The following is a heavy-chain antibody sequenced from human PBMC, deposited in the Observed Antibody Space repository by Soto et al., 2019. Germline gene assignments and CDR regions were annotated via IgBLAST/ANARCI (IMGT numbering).Heavy chain of an antibody. Sequence: GGSLRLSCAASGFTFSSYGMHWVRQAPGKGLEWVAVIWYDGSNKYYADSVKGRFTISRDNSKNTLYLQMNSLRAEDTAVYYCARGIAYCGGDCYSTNWFDPWGQGTLVTVSS. CDR1: GFTFSSYG. J-gene: IGHJ5*02. V-gene: IGHV3-33*01. CDR3: ARGIAYCGGDCYSTNWFDP. CDR2: IWYDGSNK. D-gene: IGHD2-21*02.